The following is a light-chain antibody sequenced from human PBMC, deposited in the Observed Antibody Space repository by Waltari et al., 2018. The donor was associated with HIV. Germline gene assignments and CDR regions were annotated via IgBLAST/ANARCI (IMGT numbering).Light chain of an antibody. CDR1: HYIDNY. J-gene: IGKJ2*03. Sequence: DIQMTQSPSSLSASVGARVTITCQASHYIDNYLSWYQQKPGKAPKLLIYDASNLETGVSSRFSGSGYGTEVSFTSSSLQPEDIATYDCQQYENLPYSFGQGTNLEI. V-gene: IGKV1-33*01. CDR3: QQYENLPYS. CDR2: DAS.